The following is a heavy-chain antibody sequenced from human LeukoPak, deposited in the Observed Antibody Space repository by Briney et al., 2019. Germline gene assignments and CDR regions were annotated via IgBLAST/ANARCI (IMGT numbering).Heavy chain of an antibody. CDR3: ARVFCTGGSCYGPFDY. CDR1: GFTFSSSG. J-gene: IGHJ4*02. V-gene: IGHV3-33*08. Sequence: LVKSGGGVVQPGRSLRLSCAASGFTFSSSGMHWVRQAPGKGLEWVAVIWSDGSKEYYADSVKGRFSISRDNSRNTVYVRMNSLRVEDTAIYYCARVFCTGGSCYGPFDYWGQGTLVTVSS. D-gene: IGHD2-15*01. CDR2: IWSDGSKE.